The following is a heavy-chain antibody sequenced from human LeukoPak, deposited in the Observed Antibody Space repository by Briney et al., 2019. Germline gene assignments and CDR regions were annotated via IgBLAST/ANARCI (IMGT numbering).Heavy chain of an antibody. V-gene: IGHV3-21*01. CDR3: ARDRAPQYYYDSSGYFSIPVY. Sequence: GGSLRLSCAASGFTFSSYAMNWVRQAPGKGLEWVSSISSSSSYIYYADSVKGRFTISRDNAKNSLYLQMNSLRAEDTAVYYCARDRAPQYYYDSSGYFSIPVYWGQGTLVTVSS. CDR2: ISSSSSYI. J-gene: IGHJ4*02. CDR1: GFTFSSYA. D-gene: IGHD3-22*01.